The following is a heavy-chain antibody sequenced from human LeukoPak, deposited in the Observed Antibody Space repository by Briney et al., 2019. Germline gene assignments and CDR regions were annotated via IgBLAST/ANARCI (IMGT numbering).Heavy chain of an antibody. CDR2: IYSGGDT. CDR3: ARDPPAVRTNTYA. V-gene: IGHV3-66*01. J-gene: IGHJ5*02. CDR1: GFTVSNNY. D-gene: IGHD4/OR15-4a*01. Sequence: PGRSLRLSCAASGFTVSNNYMNWVRQAPGKGLEWVSLIYSGGDTHYADSVKGRFTISRDSSKNTLYLQMNSLRAEDTAVYYCARDPPAVRTNTYAWGQGTLVTVSS.